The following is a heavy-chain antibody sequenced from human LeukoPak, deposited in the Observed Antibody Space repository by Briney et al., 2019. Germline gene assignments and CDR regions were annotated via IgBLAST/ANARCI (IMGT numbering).Heavy chain of an antibody. V-gene: IGHV1-18*01. D-gene: IGHD2-2*01. J-gene: IGHJ4*02. CDR1: GYTFTNYG. CDR2: ISAYNGNA. CDR3: ARVSAYCTTTSCHDY. Sequence: ASVKVSCKASGYTFTNYGVSWVRPAPGQGLEWMGRISAYNGNADYPQKLQGRVTMTTDTSTSTAYMELRSLRSDDTAIYYCARVSAYCTTTSCHDYWGQGTLVTVSS.